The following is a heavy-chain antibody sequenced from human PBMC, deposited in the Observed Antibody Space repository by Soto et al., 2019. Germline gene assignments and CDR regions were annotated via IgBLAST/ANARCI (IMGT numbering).Heavy chain of an antibody. V-gene: IGHV1-18*01. J-gene: IGHJ4*02. Sequence: QVQLVQSGGEVKKPGASVKVSCKASGYTFSNFGISWVRQAPGQGLEWMGWISTDNGSTKYAQNLQGRVTMPTATTTSTAYMELRSLRSDDTAVYYCTRDAKYYDIMTGYGVNDYWCQGTLVTVSS. CDR1: GYTFSNFG. D-gene: IGHD3-9*01. CDR2: ISTDNGST. CDR3: TRDAKYYDIMTGYGVNDY.